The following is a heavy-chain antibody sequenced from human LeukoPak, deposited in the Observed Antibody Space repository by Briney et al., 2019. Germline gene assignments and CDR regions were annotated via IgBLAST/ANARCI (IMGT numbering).Heavy chain of an antibody. Sequence: GGSLRLSCAASGFTFSSYAMSWVRQAPGKGLEWVSDISGSGGSTYYADSVKGRFTISRDNSKNTLYLQMNSLRAEDTAVYYCAKDRRIGSSYRFYFDYWGQGTLVTVSS. CDR3: AKDRRIGSSYRFYFDY. J-gene: IGHJ4*02. CDR2: ISGSGGST. V-gene: IGHV3-23*01. CDR1: GFTFSSYA. D-gene: IGHD6-13*01.